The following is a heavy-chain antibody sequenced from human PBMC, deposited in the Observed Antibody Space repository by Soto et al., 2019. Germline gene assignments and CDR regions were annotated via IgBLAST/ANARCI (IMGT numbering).Heavy chain of an antibody. CDR2: IYYSGST. D-gene: IGHD2-15*01. Sequence: SETLSLTCTVSGGSISSYYWSWVRQPPGKGLEWIGYIYYSGSTNYNPSLKSRVTISVDTSKNQFSLKLSSVTAADTAVYYCARVYCSGGSCRENWFDPWGQGTLVTVS. V-gene: IGHV4-59*01. J-gene: IGHJ5*02. CDR1: GGSISSYY. CDR3: ARVYCSGGSCRENWFDP.